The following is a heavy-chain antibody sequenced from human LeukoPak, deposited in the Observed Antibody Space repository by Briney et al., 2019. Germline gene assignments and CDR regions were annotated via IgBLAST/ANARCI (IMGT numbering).Heavy chain of an antibody. D-gene: IGHD6-13*01. CDR1: GFTFDYYG. CDR2: INWSGGRT. CDR3: ARESSSSWRDAFDF. J-gene: IGHJ3*01. V-gene: IGHV3-20*04. Sequence: PGGSLRLSCAASGFTFDYYGMNWVRQVPGKGLEWVAGINWSGGRTAYADSVKGRFTISRDNAKNSLHLQMNSLRVGDTAFYYCARESSSSWRDAFDFWGQGTRVTVSS.